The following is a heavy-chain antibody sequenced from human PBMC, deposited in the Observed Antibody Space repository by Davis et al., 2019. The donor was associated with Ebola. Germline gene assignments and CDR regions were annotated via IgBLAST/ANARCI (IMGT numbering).Heavy chain of an antibody. J-gene: IGHJ4*02. CDR1: GYTFTNYG. CDR2: ISTYNGNT. V-gene: IGHV1-18*01. Sequence: ASVKVSCKTSGYTFTNYGITWVRQAPGQGLEWMGWISTYNGNTNYAQNLQGRVTMTTDTSTVTAYMELRSLRPDDTAVYYCARIVYGSGTYHYYFDYWGQGTLVTVSS. D-gene: IGHD3-10*01. CDR3: ARIVYGSGTYHYYFDY.